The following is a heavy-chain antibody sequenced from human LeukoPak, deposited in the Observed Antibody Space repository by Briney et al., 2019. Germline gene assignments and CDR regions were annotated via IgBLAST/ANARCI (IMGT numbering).Heavy chain of an antibody. V-gene: IGHV4-61*02. D-gene: IGHD1-14*01. CDR2: IYTSGST. J-gene: IGHJ6*02. Sequence: SQTLSLTCTVSGGSIGSGSYYWSWIRQPAGKGLEWIGRIYTSGSTNYNPSLKSRVTISVDTSKNQFSLKLSSVTAADTAVYYCATQSWDPEDYYYYGMDVWGQGTTVTVSS. CDR1: GGSIGSGSYY. CDR3: ATQSWDPEDYYYYGMDV.